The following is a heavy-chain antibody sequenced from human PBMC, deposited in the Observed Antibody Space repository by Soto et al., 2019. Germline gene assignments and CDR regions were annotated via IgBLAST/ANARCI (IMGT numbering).Heavy chain of an antibody. J-gene: IGHJ4*02. D-gene: IGHD2-8*01. CDR2: MYHGGRT. CDR3: ARDPGYCTNGVCPIFDF. Sequence: SETLSLTCALSGDSVTNYFWSWIRQRPGKGLEWIGHMYHGGRTNYSPSLKSRVTMSLDSSRNQFSLNLSSVTAADTAVYFCARDPGYCTNGVCPIFDFWGQGTLVTVS. CDR1: GDSVTNYF. V-gene: IGHV4-59*02.